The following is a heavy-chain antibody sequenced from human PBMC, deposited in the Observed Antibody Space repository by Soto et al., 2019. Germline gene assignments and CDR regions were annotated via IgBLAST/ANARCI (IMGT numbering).Heavy chain of an antibody. D-gene: IGHD4-17*01. CDR1: GFTFSSYA. J-gene: IGHJ6*02. V-gene: IGHV3-30-3*01. CDR3: ARDRLADYDYYYYGMDV. CDR2: ISYDGSNK. Sequence: QVQLVESGGGVVQPGRSLRLSCAASGFTFSSYAVHWVRQAPGKGLEWVAVISYDGSNKYYADSVKGRFTISRDNSKNTLYLQMNSLRAEDTAVYYCARDRLADYDYYYYGMDVWGQGTTVTVSS.